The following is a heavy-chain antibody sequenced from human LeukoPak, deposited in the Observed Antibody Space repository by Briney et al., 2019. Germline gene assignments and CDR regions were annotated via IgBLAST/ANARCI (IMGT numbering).Heavy chain of an antibody. CDR2: IYYSGST. Sequence: SETLSLTCTVSGGSISSSSYYWGWIRQPPGKGLEWIGSIYYSGSTYYNPSLKSRVTISVDTSKNQFSLKLSSVTAADTAVYYCASRVAAAGTQWLVLGAFDIWGQGTMVTVSS. J-gene: IGHJ3*02. CDR3: ASRVAAAGTQWLVLGAFDI. D-gene: IGHD6-13*01. CDR1: GGSISSSSYY. V-gene: IGHV4-39*07.